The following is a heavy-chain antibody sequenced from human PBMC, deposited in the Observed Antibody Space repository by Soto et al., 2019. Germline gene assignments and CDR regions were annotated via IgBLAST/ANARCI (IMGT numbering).Heavy chain of an antibody. D-gene: IGHD1-26*01. V-gene: IGHV3-21*01. J-gene: IGHJ5*02. CDR3: TRDEGGSYDSWFHP. CDR2: ISSGAAYI. Sequence: EVQVVESGGGLVKPGGSLTLSCNFTFSLYSMNWVRQAPGKGLEWVASISSGAAYIKYADSVQGRFTISRDNPKSSVSLQMSSLRVEDTAVYFCTRDEGGSYDSWFHPWGQGTQVTVSA. CDR1: TFSLYS.